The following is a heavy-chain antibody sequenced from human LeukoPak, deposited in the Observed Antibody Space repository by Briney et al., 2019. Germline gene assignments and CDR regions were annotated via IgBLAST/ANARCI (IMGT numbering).Heavy chain of an antibody. CDR3: AKDGGGDYYFDY. V-gene: IGHV3-48*03. Sequence: GGSLRLSCAASGFTFSSYEMNWVRQAPGKGLEWVSYISSSGSTIYYADSVKGRFTISRDNSKNSLYLQMNSLRTEDTALYYCAKDGGGDYYFDYWGQGTLVTVSS. CDR1: GFTFSSYE. D-gene: IGHD2-21*01. CDR2: ISSSGSTI. J-gene: IGHJ4*02.